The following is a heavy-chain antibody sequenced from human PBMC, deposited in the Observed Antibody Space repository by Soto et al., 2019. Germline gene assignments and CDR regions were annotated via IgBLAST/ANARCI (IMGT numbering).Heavy chain of an antibody. CDR1: GDTFKNCV. CDR3: AAELGFGKLSVV. CDR2: IIPLFGTT. V-gene: IGHV1-69*01. D-gene: IGHD3-10*01. J-gene: IGHJ6*02. Sequence: QVQVVQSGVEVRRPGSSVNVSCKASGDTFKNCVISWVRQAPGQGLEWMGGIIPLFGTTDFAQRFQGRLTITTDESTTTAYMELSRLRSEDTATYYGAAELGFGKLSVVWGQGTTVIVSS.